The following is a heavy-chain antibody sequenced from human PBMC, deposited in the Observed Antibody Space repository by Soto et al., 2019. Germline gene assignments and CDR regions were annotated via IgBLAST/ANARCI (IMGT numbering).Heavy chain of an antibody. CDR1: GYTFSNFA. J-gene: IGHJ4*02. D-gene: IGHD1-1*01. CDR2: INRGNGNT. Sequence: QVQLVQSGAEEKKPGASVKVSCKASGYTFSNFAMQWVRQAPGQRLEWMGWINRGNGNTEYSQKFQGRVTITRDTSASSVYMELSSLTSEDTAVYYCARSSTVDTTAGGTHFDYCGQGTLVTVSS. V-gene: IGHV1-3*05. CDR3: ARSSTVDTTAGGTHFDY.